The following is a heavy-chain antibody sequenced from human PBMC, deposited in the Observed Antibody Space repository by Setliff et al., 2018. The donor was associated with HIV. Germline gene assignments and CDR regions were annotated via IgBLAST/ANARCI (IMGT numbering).Heavy chain of an antibody. J-gene: IGHJ5*02. CDR2: IIPILGIA. Sequence: SVKVSCKASGGTFSSYAISCVRQAPGQGLEWMGGIIPILGIANYAQKFQGRVTITTDESTSTAYMELSSLSSEDTAVYYCAIGWSGYYTGRGSWGQGTLVTVSS. D-gene: IGHD3-3*01. V-gene: IGHV1-69*10. CDR1: GGTFSSYA. CDR3: AIGWSGYYTGRGS.